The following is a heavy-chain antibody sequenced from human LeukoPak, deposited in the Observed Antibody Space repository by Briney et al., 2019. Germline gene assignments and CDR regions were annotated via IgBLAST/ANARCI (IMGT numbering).Heavy chain of an antibody. V-gene: IGHV4-34*01. D-gene: IGHD3-10*01. CDR2: IHQSGST. CDR3: ARRYGSGVSDWFDP. Sequence: SETLSLTCAVYGGSFSGYYWSWIRQPPGKGLEWIGGIHQSGSTNFNPSLKSRVSISADSSKNQFSLKLSSVTAADTAVYYCARRYGSGVSDWFDPWGQGTLVTVSS. CDR1: GGSFSGYY. J-gene: IGHJ5*02.